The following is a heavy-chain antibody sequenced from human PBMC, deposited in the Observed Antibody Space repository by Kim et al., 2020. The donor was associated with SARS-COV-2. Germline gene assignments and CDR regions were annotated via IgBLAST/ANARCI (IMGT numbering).Heavy chain of an antibody. Sequence: GGSLRLSCAASGFTVISNYMSWVRQAPGKGLEWVSVIYSGGSTYYADSVEGRFTISRDNSKNTLFLQMNSLRAEDTAVYYCAREGGSYYFDYWGQGTLVTVSS. V-gene: IGHV3-53*01. J-gene: IGHJ4*02. D-gene: IGHD5-12*01. CDR1: GFTVISNY. CDR2: IYSGGST. CDR3: AREGGSYYFDY.